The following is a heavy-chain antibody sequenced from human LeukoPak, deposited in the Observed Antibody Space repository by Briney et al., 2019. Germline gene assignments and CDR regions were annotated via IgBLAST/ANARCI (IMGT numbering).Heavy chain of an antibody. CDR3: ARGPTSDNFY. CDR1: GFTLSSSC. V-gene: IGHV3-7*04. D-gene: IGHD1-1*01. Sequence: PRGSLRLSCAPSGFTLSSSCTNWVRQAPGGGLGWVATINHDGRDNYYGDPMNRRFITSKDNDKNSLYMLRNSLRVEDTAVYYGARGPTSDNFYWGQGTLVTVSS. J-gene: IGHJ4*02. CDR2: INHDGRDN.